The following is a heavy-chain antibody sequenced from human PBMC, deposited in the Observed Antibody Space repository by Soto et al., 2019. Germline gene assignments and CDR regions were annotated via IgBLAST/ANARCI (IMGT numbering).Heavy chain of an antibody. D-gene: IGHD3-10*01. CDR1: GFIFSNYV. J-gene: IGHJ4*02. CDR3: AREVLWSRYFDY. V-gene: IGHV3-30-3*01. CDR2: MSYDGTTK. Sequence: QVQLVESGGCVVQPGRSLRLSCTASGFIFSNYVMYWVRQAPGKGLEWVAFMSYDGTTKSYADSVKGRFTISRDNSQNTLYLQMNSLRPEDTGVYYCAREVLWSRYFDYWGQGSLVTVSS.